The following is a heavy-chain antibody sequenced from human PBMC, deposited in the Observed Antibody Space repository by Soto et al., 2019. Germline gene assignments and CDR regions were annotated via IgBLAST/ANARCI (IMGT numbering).Heavy chain of an antibody. J-gene: IGHJ3*02. D-gene: IGHD3-10*01. V-gene: IGHV4-34*01. CDR1: GGSFSCYI. Sequence: SETLSLTCDVYGGSFSCYIWTWIRQTPGKGLQWIGQINHSGSANYNPSLKSRVTISVDMSRNQFSLKLNSVTAEDTAVYFCARHGGITMIRGVLSAFDIWGQGTMVTVSS. CDR2: INHSGSA. CDR3: ARHGGITMIRGVLSAFDI.